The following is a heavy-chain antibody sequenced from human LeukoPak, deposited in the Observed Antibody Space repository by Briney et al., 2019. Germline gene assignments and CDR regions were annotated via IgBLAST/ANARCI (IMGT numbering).Heavy chain of an antibody. CDR2: IYHSGST. CDR3: ASSSEDYDFWSGYLNFDY. Sequence: PSETLSLTCAVSGCSISSVYYWGWIRQPPGEGLGWIGSIYHSGSTYYNPSLKSRVTISVDTSKNQFSLKLSSVTAADTAVYYCASSSEDYDFWSGYLNFDYWGQGTLVTVSS. V-gene: IGHV4-38-2*01. D-gene: IGHD3-3*01. J-gene: IGHJ4*02. CDR1: GCSISSVYY.